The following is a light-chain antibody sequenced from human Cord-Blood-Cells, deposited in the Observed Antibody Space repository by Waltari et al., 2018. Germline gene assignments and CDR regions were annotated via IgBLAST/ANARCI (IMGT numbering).Light chain of an antibody. CDR1: PGISSA. Sequence: AIQLTQSPSSLSVSVGDRVTITSRASPGISSALAWYQQKPGIAPKLLIYDASSLESGVPSTFSGSGSETDFTLTISSLQPEDFATYYGQQFNSYPITFGQGTRLEIK. V-gene: IGKV1-13*02. J-gene: IGKJ5*01. CDR2: DAS. CDR3: QQFNSYPIT.